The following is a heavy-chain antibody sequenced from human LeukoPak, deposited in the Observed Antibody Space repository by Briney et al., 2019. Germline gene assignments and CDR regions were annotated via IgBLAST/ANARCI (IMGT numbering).Heavy chain of an antibody. J-gene: IGHJ6*02. CDR3: ARSGIAVAGTVYYHYGMDV. D-gene: IGHD6-19*01. Sequence: SETLSLTCAVYGGSFSGYYWSWIRQPPGKGLEWIGEINHSGSTNYNPSLKSRVTISVGTSKNQFSLKLSSVTAADTAVYYCARSGIAVAGTVYYHYGMDVWGQGTTVTVSS. CDR2: INHSGST. CDR1: GGSFSGYY. V-gene: IGHV4-34*01.